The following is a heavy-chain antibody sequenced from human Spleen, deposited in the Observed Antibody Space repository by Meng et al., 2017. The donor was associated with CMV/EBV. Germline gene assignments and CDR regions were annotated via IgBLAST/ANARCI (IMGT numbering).Heavy chain of an antibody. V-gene: IGHV4-34*01. CDR3: ARGDGDYGSYY. J-gene: IGHJ4*02. CDR2: INHSGST. D-gene: IGHD4-17*01. Sequence: QVQLQQWGAGLLKPSETLSLTCAVYGGSFSGYDWSWIRQPSGKGLEWIGEINHSGSTNYNPSLKSRVTISVDTSKNQFSLKLSSVTAADTAVYYCARGDGDYGSYYWGQGTLVTVSS. CDR1: GGSFSGYD.